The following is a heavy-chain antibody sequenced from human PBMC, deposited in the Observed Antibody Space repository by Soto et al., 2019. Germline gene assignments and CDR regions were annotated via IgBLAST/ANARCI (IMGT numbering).Heavy chain of an antibody. J-gene: IGHJ4*02. CDR1: GFTFSSYG. D-gene: IGHD2-2*01. CDR3: AKPDRTYQFDY. V-gene: IGHV3-23*01. CDR2: ISGSGGST. Sequence: PGGSLRLSCAASGFTFSSYGMSWVRQAPGKGLEWVSSISGSGGSTYYADSVKGRFTISRDNSENSLYLQVNSLTAEDTAVYYCAKPDRTYQFDYWGRGTLVTVSS.